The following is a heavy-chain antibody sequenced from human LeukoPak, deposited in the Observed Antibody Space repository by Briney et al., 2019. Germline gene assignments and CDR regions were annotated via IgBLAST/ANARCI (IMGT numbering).Heavy chain of an antibody. D-gene: IGHD3-3*01. V-gene: IGHV3-23*01. Sequence: PGGSLRLSCAASGFTFSIHGMNWVRQGPGKGLEWVSGITGSGGSTYYADSVKGRFTISRDNSKNTVYLQMNSLRAEDTAVYYCAKDSRITIFGDDPNLPIDDNWFDPWGQGTLVTVSS. CDR2: ITGSGGST. CDR1: GFTFSIHG. CDR3: AKDSRITIFGDDPNLPIDDNWFDP. J-gene: IGHJ5*02.